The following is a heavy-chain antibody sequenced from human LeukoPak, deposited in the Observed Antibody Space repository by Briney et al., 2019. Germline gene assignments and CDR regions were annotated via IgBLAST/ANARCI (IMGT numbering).Heavy chain of an antibody. CDR3: ARGLYCSSTSCPCDY. D-gene: IGHD2-2*01. CDR1: GGSFSGYY. V-gene: IGHV4-34*01. CDR2: INHSGST. Sequence: SETLSLTCAVYGGSFSGYYWSWIRQPPGKGLWWIGEINHSGSTNYNPSLKSRVTISVDTSKNQFSLKLSSVTAADTAVYYCARGLYCSSTSCPCDYWGQGTLVTVSS. J-gene: IGHJ4*02.